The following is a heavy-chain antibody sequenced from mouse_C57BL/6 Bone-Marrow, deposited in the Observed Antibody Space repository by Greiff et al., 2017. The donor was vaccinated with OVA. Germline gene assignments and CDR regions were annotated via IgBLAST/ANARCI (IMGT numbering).Heavy chain of an antibody. CDR2: ISYDGSN. CDR3: ARGGTPWYFDV. Sequence: EVQLQESGPGLVKPSQSLSLTCSVTGYSITSGYYWNWIRQFPGNKLEWMGYISYDGSNNYNPSLKNRISITRDTSKNQFFLKLNSVTTEDTATYYCARGGTPWYFDVWGTGTTVTVSS. V-gene: IGHV3-6*01. CDR1: GYSITSGYY. D-gene: IGHD2-14*01. J-gene: IGHJ1*03.